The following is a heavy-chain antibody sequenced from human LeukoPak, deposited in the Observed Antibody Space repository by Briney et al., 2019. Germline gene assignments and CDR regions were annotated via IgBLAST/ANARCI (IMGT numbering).Heavy chain of an antibody. CDR1: GYTFTSYY. V-gene: IGHV1-46*01. D-gene: IGHD6-13*01. Sequence: GASVKVSCKASGYTFTSYYMHWVRQAPGQGLEWMGIINPSGGSTSYAQKFQGRVTMTRDMSTSTVYMELSSLRSEDTAVYYCARHSSAGPGSDSSSWYLDYWGQGTLVIVSS. CDR2: INPSGGST. CDR3: ARHSSAGPGSDSSSWYLDY. J-gene: IGHJ4*02.